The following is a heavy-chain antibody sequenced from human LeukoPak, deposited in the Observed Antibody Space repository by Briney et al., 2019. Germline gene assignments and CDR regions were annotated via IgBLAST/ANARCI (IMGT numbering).Heavy chain of an antibody. Sequence: PGRSLRLSCAASGFTFSSYGMHWVRQAPGKGLEWVAVISYDGSNKYYADSVKGRFTISRDNSKNTLYLQMDSLRAEDTAVYCCAKGKFYYYGSGSYGLDYWGQGTLVTVSS. CDR2: ISYDGSNK. CDR3: AKGKFYYYGSGSYGLDY. D-gene: IGHD3-10*01. V-gene: IGHV3-30*18. J-gene: IGHJ4*02. CDR1: GFTFSSYG.